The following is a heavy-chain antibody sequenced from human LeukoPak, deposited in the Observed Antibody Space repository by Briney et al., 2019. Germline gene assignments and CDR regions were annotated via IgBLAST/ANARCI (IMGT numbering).Heavy chain of an antibody. D-gene: IGHD3-22*01. CDR2: IYHSGST. CDR1: GGSISSGGYS. Sequence: SQTLSLTCAVSGGSISSGGYSWSWIRQPPGKGLEWIGYIYHSGSTNYNPSLKSRVTISVDTSKDQFSLKLSSVTAADTAVYYCARDRGSSGYYPEYFQHWGQGTLVTVSS. V-gene: IGHV4-30-2*01. CDR3: ARDRGSSGYYPEYFQH. J-gene: IGHJ1*01.